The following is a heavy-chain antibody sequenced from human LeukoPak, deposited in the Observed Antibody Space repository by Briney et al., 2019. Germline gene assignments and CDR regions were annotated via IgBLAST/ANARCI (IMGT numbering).Heavy chain of an antibody. CDR3: AREGVWGSYRLSAFDI. D-gene: IGHD3-16*02. CDR2: IYYSGST. CDR1: GGSISNYF. J-gene: IGHJ3*02. V-gene: IGHV4-59*12. Sequence: SETLSLTCTVSGGSISNYFWSWVRQPPGKGLEWIGYIYYSGSTYYNPSLKSRVTISVDTSKNQFSLKLSSVTAADTAVYYCAREGVWGSYRLSAFDIWGQGTMVTVSS.